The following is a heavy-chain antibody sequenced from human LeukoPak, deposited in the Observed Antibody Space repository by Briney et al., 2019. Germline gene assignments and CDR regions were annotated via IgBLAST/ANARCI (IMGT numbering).Heavy chain of an antibody. J-gene: IGHJ4*02. CDR1: GFTFSTYW. V-gene: IGHV3-7*05. Sequence: PGGSLRLSCAASGFTFSTYWMTWVRQAPGKGLEWVANIKQDGSEKYYVDSVKGRFTISRDNAKNSLYLQMNSLGAEDTAVYYCARDLTYNYETSGYRWGQGTLVTVSS. D-gene: IGHD3-22*01. CDR2: IKQDGSEK. CDR3: ARDLTYNYETSGYR.